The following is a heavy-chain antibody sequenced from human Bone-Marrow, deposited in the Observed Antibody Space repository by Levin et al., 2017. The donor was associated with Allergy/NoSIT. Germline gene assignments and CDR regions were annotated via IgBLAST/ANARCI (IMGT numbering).Heavy chain of an antibody. CDR1: GFTFSSFG. CDR2: IWPDENKR. J-gene: IGHJ4*02. Sequence: GGSLRLSCATSGFTFSSFGIHWVRQAPGKGLEWVAVIWPDENKRSYAESVKGRFTVSRDNSKNTLYLQINSLRVDDTAVYYCARGPPGDSSAYSFGYWGQGTLVTVSP. V-gene: IGHV3-33*01. CDR3: ARGPPGDSSAYSFGY. D-gene: IGHD3-22*01.